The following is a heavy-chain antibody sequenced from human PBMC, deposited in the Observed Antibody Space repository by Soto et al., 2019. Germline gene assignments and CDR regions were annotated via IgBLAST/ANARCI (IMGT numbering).Heavy chain of an antibody. CDR2: INPNSGGT. CDR3: ARSPGLGAFDI. J-gene: IGHJ3*02. CDR1: GYTFTGYY. Sequence: ASVKVSCKASGYTFTGYYMHWVRQAPGQGLEWMGWINPNSGGTNYAQKFQGWVTMTRDTSIITAYMELSRLRSDDTAVYYCARSPGLGAFDIWGQGTMVTVSS. V-gene: IGHV1-2*04. D-gene: IGHD6-19*01.